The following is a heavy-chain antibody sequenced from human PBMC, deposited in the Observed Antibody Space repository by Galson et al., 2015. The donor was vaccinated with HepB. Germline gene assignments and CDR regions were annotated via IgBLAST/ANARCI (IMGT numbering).Heavy chain of an antibody. CDR2: IIPILGIA. Sequence: SVKVSCKASGGTFSSYTISWMRQAPGQGLEWMGRIIPILGIANYAQKFQGRVTITADKSTSTAYMELSSLRSEDTAVYYCARGGYYYGSGTQPTGYFDLWGRGTLVTVSS. J-gene: IGHJ2*01. D-gene: IGHD3-10*01. CDR3: ARGGYYYGSGTQPTGYFDL. CDR1: GGTFSSYT. V-gene: IGHV1-69*02.